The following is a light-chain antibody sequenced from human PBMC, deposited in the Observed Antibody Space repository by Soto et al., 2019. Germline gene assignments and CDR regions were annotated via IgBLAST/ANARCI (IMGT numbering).Light chain of an antibody. J-gene: IGLJ2*01. CDR1: SSNIGAGYD. V-gene: IGLV1-40*01. CDR2: GNS. Sequence: QAVVTQPPSVSGAPGQRVTISCTGSSSNIGAGYDVHWYQQLPGTAPKHLIYGNSNRPSGVPDRFSGSKSGTSASLAITGLQAEDEADYYCQSYDSSLSGLVFGGGTKVTVL. CDR3: QSYDSSLSGLV.